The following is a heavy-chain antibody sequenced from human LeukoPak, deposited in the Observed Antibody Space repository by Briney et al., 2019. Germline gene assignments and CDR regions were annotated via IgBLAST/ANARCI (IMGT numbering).Heavy chain of an antibody. Sequence: SETLSLTCTVSGVSISSTSHAWGWSRQPPGKGLEWLGNIYNSGSSNYSPSLRSRVSISVYTSKNQFSLRLRSVTAADTAVYYCGRDTHLESWGQGILVTVFS. CDR3: GRDTHLES. CDR1: GVSISSTSHA. V-gene: IGHV4-39*01. CDR2: IYNSGSS. J-gene: IGHJ4*02.